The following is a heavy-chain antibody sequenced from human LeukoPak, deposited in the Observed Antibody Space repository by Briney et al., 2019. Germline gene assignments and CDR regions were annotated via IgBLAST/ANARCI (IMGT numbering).Heavy chain of an antibody. CDR1: GGTFSSYA. J-gene: IGHJ5*02. V-gene: IGHV1-69*05. CDR3: ATRLVGATTDWFDP. CDR2: IIPIFGTA. D-gene: IGHD1-26*01. Sequence: SVKVSCKASGGTFSSYAISWVRQAPGQGLEWMGGIIPIFGTANYAQKFQGRVTITTDESTSTAYMELSSLRSEDTAVYYCATRLVGATTDWFDPWGQGALVTVSS.